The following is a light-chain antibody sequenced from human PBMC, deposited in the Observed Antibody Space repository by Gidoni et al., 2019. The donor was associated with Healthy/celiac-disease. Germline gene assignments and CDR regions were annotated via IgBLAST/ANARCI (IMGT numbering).Light chain of an antibody. CDR3: QQSYSTPRT. CDR2: AAS. J-gene: IGKJ1*01. V-gene: IGKV1-39*01. CDR1: QSISSY. Sequence: DIQMTQSPSSLSASVGDRVNITCRASQSISSYLNWYQQKPGKAPKLLLYAASSLQSGVPSRFSGSGSGTDFTLTISSLQPEDFATYYCQQSYSTPRTVGQGTKVEIK.